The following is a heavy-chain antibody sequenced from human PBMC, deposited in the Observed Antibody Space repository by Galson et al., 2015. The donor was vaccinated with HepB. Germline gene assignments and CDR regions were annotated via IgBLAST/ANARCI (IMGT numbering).Heavy chain of an antibody. Sequence: SLRLSCAASGFTFSSYSMNWVRQSPGKGLEWVSYISSNIGTIYYADSVKGRFTISRDNAKNSLYLQMNSLRDEDTAVYYCARDYGDHGYYGMDVWGQGTSVTVSS. J-gene: IGHJ6*02. D-gene: IGHD4-17*01. CDR2: ISSNIGTI. CDR1: GFTFSSYS. V-gene: IGHV3-48*02. CDR3: ARDYGDHGYYGMDV.